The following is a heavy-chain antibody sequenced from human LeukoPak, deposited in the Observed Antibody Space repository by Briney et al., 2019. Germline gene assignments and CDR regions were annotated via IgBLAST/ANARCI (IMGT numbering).Heavy chain of an antibody. CDR3: ARDGGWSSLPSAAGMEAFDI. CDR1: GYTFTSYD. Sequence: GASVKVSCKASGYTFTSYDINWVRQATGQGLEWMGWMNPNSGNTGYAQKFQGRVTMTRNTSISTAYMELSSLRSEDTAVYYCARDGGWSSLPSAAGMEAFDIWGQGTMVTVSS. J-gene: IGHJ3*02. D-gene: IGHD6-13*01. CDR2: MNPNSGNT. V-gene: IGHV1-8*01.